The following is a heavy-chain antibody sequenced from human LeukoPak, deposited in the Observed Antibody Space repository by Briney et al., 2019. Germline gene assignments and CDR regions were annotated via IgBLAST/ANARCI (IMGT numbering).Heavy chain of an antibody. CDR2: IWYDGSNK. J-gene: IGHJ3*02. CDR1: GFTFSSYG. D-gene: IGHD7-27*01. V-gene: IGHV3-33*06. CDR3: AKDQSWGRGDAFDI. Sequence: PGGSLRLSCAASGFTFSSYGMHWVRQAPGKGLEWVAVIWYDGSNKYYADSVKGRFTISRDNSKSTLYLQMNSLRAEDTAVYYCAKDQSWGRGDAFDIWGQGTMVTVSS.